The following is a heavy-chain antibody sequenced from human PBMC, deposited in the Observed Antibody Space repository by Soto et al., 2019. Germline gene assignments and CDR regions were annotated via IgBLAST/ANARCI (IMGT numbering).Heavy chain of an antibody. CDR3: ARNGR. Sequence: EVQLVESGGGLVQPGGSLRLSCAASGFTFDTYWMSWVRQAPGKGLEWVANIKPDGSLTDYVDSVKGRFTISRDNAKNSLFLQMNCLRAEDTAVYYCARNGRWGHGTFVTVSS. D-gene: IGHD2-8*01. V-gene: IGHV3-7*05. J-gene: IGHJ4*03. CDR1: GFTFDTYW. CDR2: IKPDGSLT.